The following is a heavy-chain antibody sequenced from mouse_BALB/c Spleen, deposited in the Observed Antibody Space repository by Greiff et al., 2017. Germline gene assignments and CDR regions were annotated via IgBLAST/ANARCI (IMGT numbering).Heavy chain of an antibody. D-gene: IGHD2-3*01. J-gene: IGHJ2*01. V-gene: IGHV5-6-5*01. Sequence: EVHLVESGGGLVKPGGSLKLSCAASGFTFSSYAMSWVRQTPEKRLEWVASISSGGSTYYPDSVKGRFTISRDNARNILYLQMSSLRSEDTAMYYCARGGDGYYFDYWGQGTTLTVSS. CDR1: GFTFSSYA. CDR2: ISSGGST. CDR3: ARGGDGYYFDY.